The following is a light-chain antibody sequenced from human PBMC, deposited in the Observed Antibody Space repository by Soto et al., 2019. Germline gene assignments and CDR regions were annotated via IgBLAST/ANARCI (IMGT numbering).Light chain of an antibody. V-gene: IGLV2-14*01. CDR2: EVS. Sequence: QSALTQPASVSGSPGQSITISCTGTSSDDGGYNYVSWYQQHPDKAPKLMIYEVSNRPSGVSNRFSGSKSGNTASLTISGLQAEDEADYYCTSYTTSSTHWVFGGGTKLTVL. CDR3: TSYTTSSTHWV. CDR1: SSDDGGYNY. J-gene: IGLJ3*02.